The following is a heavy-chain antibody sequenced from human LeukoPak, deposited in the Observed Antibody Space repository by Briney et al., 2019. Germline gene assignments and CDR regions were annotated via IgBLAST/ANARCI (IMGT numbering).Heavy chain of an antibody. V-gene: IGHV3-23*01. J-gene: IGHJ4*02. CDR1: GFTFSSYA. Sequence: AGSLRLSCAASGFTFSSYAMSWVRQAPGKGLEWVSDISGSGGSTYYADSVKGRFTISRANSKNTLYLQMNSMRAEDKAVYYCAKARGVVVPAAPCYWGQGTLVTVSS. CDR2: ISGSGGST. CDR3: AKARGVVVPAAPCY. D-gene: IGHD2-2*01.